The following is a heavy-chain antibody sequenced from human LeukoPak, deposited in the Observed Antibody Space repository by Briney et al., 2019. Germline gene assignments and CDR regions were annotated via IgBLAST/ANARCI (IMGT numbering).Heavy chain of an antibody. J-gene: IGHJ4*02. CDR3: ARQRDGGYCSSTSCFFDY. Sequence: SETLSLTCTVSGGSISSSSYYWGWIRQPPGKGLEWIGSIYYSGSTYYNPSLKSRVTISVDTSKNQFSLKLSSVTAADTAVYYCARQRDGGYCSSTSCFFDYWGQGTLVTVSS. V-gene: IGHV4-39*01. D-gene: IGHD2-2*01. CDR1: GGSISSSSYY. CDR2: IYYSGST.